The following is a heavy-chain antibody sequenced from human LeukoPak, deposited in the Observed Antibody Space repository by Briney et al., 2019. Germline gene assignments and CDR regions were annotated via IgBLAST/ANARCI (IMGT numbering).Heavy chain of an antibody. Sequence: ASVKVSCKVSGYTLTELSMHWVRQAPGKGLEWMGGFDPEDGETIYAQKFQGRVTMTEDTSTDTAYMELSSLRSEDTAVYYCATDWEAVAGSFRFGYWGQGTLVTVSS. CDR3: ATDWEAVAGSFRFGY. J-gene: IGHJ4*02. V-gene: IGHV1-24*01. D-gene: IGHD6-19*01. CDR2: FDPEDGET. CDR1: GYTLTELS.